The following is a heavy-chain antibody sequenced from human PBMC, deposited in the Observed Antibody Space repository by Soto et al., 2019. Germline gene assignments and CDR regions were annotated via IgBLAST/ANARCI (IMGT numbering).Heavy chain of an antibody. Sequence: SETLSLTCAVYGGSFSGYYWTWIRQPPGTGLEWIGEINHSGSTNYNPSLKSRVTISVDTSKNQFSLKLSSVTAADTAVYYCARDSSSGSYYNWFDPWGQGTLVTVS. D-gene: IGHD1-26*01. CDR1: GGSFSGYY. V-gene: IGHV4-34*01. CDR2: INHSGST. CDR3: ARDSSSGSYYNWFDP. J-gene: IGHJ5*02.